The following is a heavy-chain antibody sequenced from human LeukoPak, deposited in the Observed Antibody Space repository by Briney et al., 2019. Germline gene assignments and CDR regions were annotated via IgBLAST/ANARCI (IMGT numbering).Heavy chain of an antibody. D-gene: IGHD3-22*01. CDR3: ATVEYYYDSSGSYYYF. CDR2: FDPEDGET. Sequence: ASVKVSCKVCGYTLTELSMHWVRQAPGKRLEWMGGFDPEDGETIYAQKFQGRVTMTEDTSTDTAYMELSSLRSEDTAVYYCATVEYYYDSSGSYYYFWGQGTLVTVSS. J-gene: IGHJ4*02. V-gene: IGHV1-24*01. CDR1: GYTLTELS.